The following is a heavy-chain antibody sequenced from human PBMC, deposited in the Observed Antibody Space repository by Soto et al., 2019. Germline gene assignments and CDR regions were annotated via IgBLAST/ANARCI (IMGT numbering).Heavy chain of an antibody. CDR3: ARDLAVGLVNY. Sequence: QVQLVQSGAEVKKPGASVKVSCKASGYTFTSYGISWVRQAPGQGLEWMGWISAYNGNRKYAQKHQGRVTMTTDTSMRTAYMELRSLRSDDTAVYYCARDLAVGLVNYWGQGSLVTVSS. V-gene: IGHV1-18*01. CDR2: ISAYNGNR. CDR1: GYTFTSYG. J-gene: IGHJ4*02. D-gene: IGHD3-9*01.